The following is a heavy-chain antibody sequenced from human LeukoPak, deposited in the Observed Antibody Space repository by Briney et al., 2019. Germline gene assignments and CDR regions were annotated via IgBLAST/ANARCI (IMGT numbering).Heavy chain of an antibody. CDR1: GYTFTSYG. CDR2: ISAYNGNT. CDR3: AKDQLDTAMAISENWFDP. Sequence: ASVKVSCKASGYTFTSYGISWVRQAPGQGLEWMGWISAYNGNTNYAQKLQGRVTMTTDTSTSTAYMELRSLRSDDTAVYYCAKDQLDTAMAISENWFDPWGQGTLVTVSS. D-gene: IGHD5-18*01. V-gene: IGHV1-18*01. J-gene: IGHJ5*02.